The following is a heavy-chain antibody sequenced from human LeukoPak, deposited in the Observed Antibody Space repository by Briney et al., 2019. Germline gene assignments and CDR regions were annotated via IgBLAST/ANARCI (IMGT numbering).Heavy chain of an antibody. Sequence: SETLSLTCTVSGGSISSYYWSWIRQPPGKGLEWIGYIYYSGSTNYNPSLKSRVTISVDTSKNQFSLKLSSVTAADTAVYYCARALYGLSDYWGQGTLVTVSS. V-gene: IGHV4-59*01. D-gene: IGHD2-8*01. CDR3: ARALYGLSDY. CDR1: GGSISSYY. CDR2: IYYSGST. J-gene: IGHJ4*02.